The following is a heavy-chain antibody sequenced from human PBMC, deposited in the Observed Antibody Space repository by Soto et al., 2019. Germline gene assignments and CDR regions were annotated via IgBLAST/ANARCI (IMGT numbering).Heavy chain of an antibody. CDR2: LSGSGGAT. CDR3: AKQQGPGTPYYYAMDV. J-gene: IGHJ6*02. CDR1: GFTFSSYA. D-gene: IGHD1-1*01. Sequence: EVQLLEAGGGLVQFGGSQRLSCAASGFTFSSYAMSWVRQAPGKGLEWVSSLSGSGGATYYAASVKGRFTISRDNSKNTVYLQMNSLGADATAVYYCAKQQGPGTPYYYAMDVWGQGTAVTVSS. V-gene: IGHV3-23*01.